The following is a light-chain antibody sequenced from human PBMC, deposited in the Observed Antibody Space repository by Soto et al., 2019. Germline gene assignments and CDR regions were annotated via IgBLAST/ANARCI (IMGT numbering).Light chain of an antibody. J-gene: IGKJ1*01. Sequence: EIVLTQSPGTLSLSPGERATLSCRASQSVSSSYLAWYQLKPGQAPRLLIYGASTRATGIPARFSGSGSGTEFTLTISSLQSEDFAVYYCQQYNDRPTFGQRTKVDIK. CDR3: QQYNDRPT. CDR2: GAS. CDR1: QSVSSSY. V-gene: IGKV3-15*01.